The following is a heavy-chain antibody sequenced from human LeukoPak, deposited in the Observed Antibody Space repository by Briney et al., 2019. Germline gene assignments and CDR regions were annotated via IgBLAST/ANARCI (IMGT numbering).Heavy chain of an antibody. J-gene: IGHJ3*02. Sequence: GGSLSLACAASGCTFSAYAMHWVRQAPGKGVQGGSLMGGDGGATYYADSVKGRFTISRDKAENSLSLQMTSLRPEDTPVYSCPRDGGYSTFDMWGQGTMVTVSS. CDR3: PRDGGYSTFDM. D-gene: IGHD2-15*01. CDR1: GCTFSAYA. V-gene: IGHV3-43*02. CDR2: MGGDGGAT.